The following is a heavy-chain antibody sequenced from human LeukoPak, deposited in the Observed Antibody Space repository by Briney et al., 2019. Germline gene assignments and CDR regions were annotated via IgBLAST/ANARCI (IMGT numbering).Heavy chain of an antibody. V-gene: IGHV3-33*01. Sequence: GRSLRLSCAASGFTFSSYGMHWVRQAPGKGLEWVAVIWYDGSNKYYADSVKGRFTISRDNSMNTLYLQMNSLRAEDTAVYYCARVNSDFWSGYSYDYWGQGTLVTVSS. CDR1: GFTFSSYG. CDR3: ARVNSDFWSGYSYDY. CDR2: IWYDGSNK. D-gene: IGHD3-3*01. J-gene: IGHJ4*02.